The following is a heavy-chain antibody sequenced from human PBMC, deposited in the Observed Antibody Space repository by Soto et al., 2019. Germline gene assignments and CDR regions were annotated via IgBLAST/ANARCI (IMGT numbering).Heavy chain of an antibody. CDR2: IIPIFGTA. V-gene: IGHV1-69*13. J-gene: IGHJ1*01. CDR1: GGTFSSYA. D-gene: IGHD2-2*01. CDR3: AREGDPVIVVVPAATSRAEYFQH. Sequence: GGSVKVSCKASGGTFSSYAISWVRQAPGQGLEWMGGIIPIFGTANYAQKFQGRVTITADESTSTAYMELSSLRSEDTAVYYCAREGDPVIVVVPAATSRAEYFQHWGQGTLVTVSS.